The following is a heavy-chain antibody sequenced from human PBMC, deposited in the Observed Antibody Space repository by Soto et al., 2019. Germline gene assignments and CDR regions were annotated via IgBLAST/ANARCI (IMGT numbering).Heavy chain of an antibody. D-gene: IGHD5-18*01. CDR3: AREVSHGYVLRGMDV. V-gene: IGHV3-74*01. Sequence: EVQLVESGGGLVQPGGSVRLSCAASKFTITSYWMHCVRQAPGKGRVWVSRINSDGSSISYADAVKGRFTISRDNAKNTLYLQMNSLRVEDTAVYYCAREVSHGYVLRGMDVWGQGTTVTVFS. J-gene: IGHJ6*02. CDR2: INSDGSSI. CDR1: KFTITSYW.